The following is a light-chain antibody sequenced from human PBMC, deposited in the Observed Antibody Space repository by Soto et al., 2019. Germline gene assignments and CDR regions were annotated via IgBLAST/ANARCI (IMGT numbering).Light chain of an antibody. CDR2: WAS. V-gene: IGKV4-1*01. CDR1: QRLFYSSNNKNF. Sequence: DIVMTQSPDSLAVSLGERTTINCKSSQRLFYSSNNKNFLAWYQQKAGQPPKLLIYWASTRESGVPDRFSGSGSGAEFNLTLTSLQAEDAAVYYRLHYFTTPRTFGQGTRLEI. CDR3: LHYFTTPRT. J-gene: IGKJ2*01.